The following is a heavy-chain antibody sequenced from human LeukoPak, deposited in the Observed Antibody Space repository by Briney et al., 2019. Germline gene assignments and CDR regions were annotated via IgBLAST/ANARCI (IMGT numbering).Heavy chain of an antibody. CDR3: ARDGGAQWELLGAFDI. Sequence: PGGSLRLSCAASGFTVSSNYMSWVRQAPGKGLEWIGRIYTSGSTNYNPSLKSRVTMSVDTSKNQFSLKLSSVTAADTAVYYCARDGGAQWELLGAFDIWGQGTMVTVSS. J-gene: IGHJ3*02. V-gene: IGHV4-4*07. D-gene: IGHD1-26*01. CDR2: IYTSGST. CDR1: GFTVSSNY.